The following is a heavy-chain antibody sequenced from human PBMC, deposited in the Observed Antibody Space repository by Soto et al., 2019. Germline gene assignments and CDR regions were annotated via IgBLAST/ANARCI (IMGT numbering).Heavy chain of an antibody. CDR3: ARQIYDSSGWDKRFWSGSSYFDY. D-gene: IGHD3-22*01. CDR2: IYSLGNT. CDR1: GGSISSSSYY. J-gene: IGHJ4*02. V-gene: IGHV4-39*01. Sequence: PSETLSLTCTVSGGSISSSSYYWGWIRQPPGQGLEWLGTIYSLGNTYYNPSLKSRVTISVDKSKSQLFLKLSSVTAPDTAVYYCARQIYDSSGWDKRFWSGSSYFDYWGQGTLVTVSS.